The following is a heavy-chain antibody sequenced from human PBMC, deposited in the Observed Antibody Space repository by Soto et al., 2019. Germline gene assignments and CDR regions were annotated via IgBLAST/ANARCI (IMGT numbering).Heavy chain of an antibody. Sequence: QLQLQESGPGLVRPSETLSLTCSVSGGSITSDGFYWGWIRQSPGKGLEWIGSIYFTGSTYYYPSLASRATVSVDTSRNQFSLSLNSVTAADAAVYYCVRGGRFYQQETYYFDYWGQGTLVAVSS. CDR1: GGSITSDGFY. V-gene: IGHV4-39*01. CDR3: VRGGRFYQQETYYFDY. CDR2: IYFTGST. J-gene: IGHJ4*02. D-gene: IGHD3-16*01.